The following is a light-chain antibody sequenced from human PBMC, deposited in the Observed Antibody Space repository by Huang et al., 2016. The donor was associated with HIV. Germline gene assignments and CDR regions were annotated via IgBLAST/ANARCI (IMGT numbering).Light chain of an antibody. J-gene: IGKJ2*01. CDR3: QQYRDWPPYT. CDR2: SAS. Sequence: EIVLTQSPATLSVSPGERATLSCRASQSVGSDLAWYQHRPGQAPRLLIYSASTRATGIPARFSGSGYGIDFILTVSSLQSEDFALYYCQQYRDWPPYTFGQGTKLEIK. V-gene: IGKV3-15*01. CDR1: QSVGSD.